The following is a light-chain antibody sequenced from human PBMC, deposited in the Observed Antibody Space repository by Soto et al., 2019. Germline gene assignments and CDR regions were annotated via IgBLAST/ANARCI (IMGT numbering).Light chain of an antibody. Sequence: EIVLTQSPGTLSLSPGERATLSCRASQSVSSSYLAWYQQKPGQAPRLLIYGASSRATGIPDRFSGSGSGTDFPLTISRLEPEDFAGYYCQQFGNSPPYTFGQGTKLEIK. V-gene: IGKV3-20*01. CDR1: QSVSSSY. CDR2: GAS. J-gene: IGKJ2*01. CDR3: QQFGNSPPYT.